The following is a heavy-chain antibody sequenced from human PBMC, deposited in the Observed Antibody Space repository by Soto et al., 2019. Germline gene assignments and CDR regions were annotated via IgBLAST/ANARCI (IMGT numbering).Heavy chain of an antibody. CDR2: ISSASDYS. Sequence: LGGSLRLSCTASGFTFSDYYMSWIRQAPGKGLEWISYISSASDYSTYADSVKGRFTISRDNAKDSLYLQLNNVRPDDTALYFCARHDYSNEHWFDTWGLGTAVTVSS. V-gene: IGHV3-11*06. J-gene: IGHJ5*02. CDR3: ARHDYSNEHWFDT. D-gene: IGHD4-4*01. CDR1: GFTFSDYY.